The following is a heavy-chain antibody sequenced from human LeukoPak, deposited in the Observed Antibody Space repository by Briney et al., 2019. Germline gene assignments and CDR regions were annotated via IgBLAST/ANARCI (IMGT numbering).Heavy chain of an antibody. CDR1: GGSISSYY. V-gene: IGHV4-59*01. CDR2: IHYSGST. Sequence: PSETLSLTCTVSGGSISSYYWSWIRQPPGKGLEWIGHIHYSGSTNYNPSLKSRVTISVDTSKNQFSLKLSSVTAADTAVYYCARAPYSSSWYYFDYWGQGTLVTVSS. D-gene: IGHD6-13*01. J-gene: IGHJ4*02. CDR3: ARAPYSSSWYYFDY.